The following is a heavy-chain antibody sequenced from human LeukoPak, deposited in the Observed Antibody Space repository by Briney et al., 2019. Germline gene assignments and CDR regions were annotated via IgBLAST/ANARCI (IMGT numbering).Heavy chain of an antibody. J-gene: IGHJ6*04. Sequence: ASVKVSCKVSGYTLTELSMHWVRQAPGKGLEWMGGFDPEDGETIYAQKFQGRVTMTEDTSTDTAYMELSSLRSEDTAVYYCATGGLERQVYYYGMDVWGKGTTVTVSS. V-gene: IGHV1-24*01. CDR2: FDPEDGET. CDR1: GYTLTELS. D-gene: IGHD1-1*01. CDR3: ATGGLERQVYYYGMDV.